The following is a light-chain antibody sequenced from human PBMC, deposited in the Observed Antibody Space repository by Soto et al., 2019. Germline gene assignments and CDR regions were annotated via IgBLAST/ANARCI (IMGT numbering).Light chain of an antibody. CDR1: QSVSSTF. CDR2: VAS. Sequence: EIVLTQSPGSLSLSPGERATLSCRASQSVSSTFFAWYQQRPGQAPRLLMYVASSRATGIPERFIGSGSGTYFTLTISSLEPEDFAVYYCQQFDSSVTFGQGTKVEIK. J-gene: IGKJ1*01. CDR3: QQFDSSVT. V-gene: IGKV3-20*01.